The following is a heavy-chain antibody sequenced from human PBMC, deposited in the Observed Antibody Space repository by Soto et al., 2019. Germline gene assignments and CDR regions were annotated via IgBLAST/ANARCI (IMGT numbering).Heavy chain of an antibody. CDR3: ARLSVDLNDYWSLDP. CDR1: GGSISSYY. V-gene: IGHV4-59*13. J-gene: IGHJ5*02. D-gene: IGHD1-1*01. Sequence: QVQLQESGPGLVKPSETLPLTCTVSGGSISSYYWSWIRQPPGKGLEWIGYVSYTGSTYYNPSLQSWVTISLGTSMNRFSLKVASVTAADTAVYYCARLSVDLNDYWSLDPWGQGTLVTVSS. CDR2: VSYTGST.